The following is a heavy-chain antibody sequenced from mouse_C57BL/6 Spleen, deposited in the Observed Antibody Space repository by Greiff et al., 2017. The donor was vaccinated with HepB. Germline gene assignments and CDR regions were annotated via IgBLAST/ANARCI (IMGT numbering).Heavy chain of an antibody. D-gene: IGHD2-4*01. CDR3: ARQEDDYDDAMDY. J-gene: IGHJ4*01. CDR2: ISSGGSYT. CDR1: GFTFSSYG. V-gene: IGHV5-6*02. Sequence: EVMLVESGGDLVKPGGSLKLSCAASGFTFSSYGMSWVRQTPDKRLEWVATISSGGSYTYYPDSVKGRFTISRDNAKNTLYLQMSSLKSEDTAMYYCARQEDDYDDAMDYWGQGTSVTVSS.